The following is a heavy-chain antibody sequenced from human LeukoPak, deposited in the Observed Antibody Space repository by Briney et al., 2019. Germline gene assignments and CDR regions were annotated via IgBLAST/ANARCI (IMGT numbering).Heavy chain of an antibody. D-gene: IGHD2-21*02. CDR2: ISGSGGST. Sequence: QSGGSLRLSCAASGFTFSSYAMSWVRQAPGKGLEWVSAISGSGGSTSYADSAKGRFTISRDNSKNTLYLQMNSLRAEDTAVYYCAKDLSSQVTGWFDPWGQGTLVTVSS. CDR3: AKDLSSQVTGWFDP. J-gene: IGHJ5*02. CDR1: GFTFSSYA. V-gene: IGHV3-23*01.